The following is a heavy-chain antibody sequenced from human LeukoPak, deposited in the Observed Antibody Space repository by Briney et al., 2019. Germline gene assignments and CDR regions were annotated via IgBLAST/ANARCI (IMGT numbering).Heavy chain of an antibody. V-gene: IGHV3-30*03. J-gene: IGHJ4*02. CDR1: GFTFSYYW. CDR2: ISYDGSNK. CDR3: ARDYYYGSDY. Sequence: GGSLRLSCAASGFTFSYYWMTWVRQAPGKGPEWVAVISYDGSNKFYADSVKGRFTISRDNSENTLYLQMDSLRAEDTAVYYCARDYYYGSDYWGQGTLVTVSS. D-gene: IGHD3-10*01.